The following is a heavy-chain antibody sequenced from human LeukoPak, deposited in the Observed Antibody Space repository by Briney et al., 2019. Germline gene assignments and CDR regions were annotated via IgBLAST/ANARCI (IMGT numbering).Heavy chain of an antibody. CDR3: ARADFWSGRNFDY. V-gene: IGHV1-8*01. J-gene: IGHJ4*02. CDR2: MNPNSGNT. D-gene: IGHD3-3*01. CDR1: GYTFTSYD. Sequence: ASVKVSCKASGYTFTSYDINWVRQATGQGLEWMGWMNPNSGNTGYAQKFQGRVTMTTDTSTSTAYMELRSLRSDDTAVYYCARADFWSGRNFDYWGQGTLVTVSS.